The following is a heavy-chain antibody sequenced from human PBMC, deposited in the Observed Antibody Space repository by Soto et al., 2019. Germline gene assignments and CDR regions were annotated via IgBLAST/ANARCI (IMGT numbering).Heavy chain of an antibody. Sequence: GGSLRLSCSASGFTFSSYAMHWVRQAPGKGLEYVSAISSNGGSTYYADSVKGRFTISRDNSKNTLYLQMSSLRAEDTAVYYCVKDTGYCSGGSCPSPYFDYWGQGTLVTVSS. D-gene: IGHD2-15*01. V-gene: IGHV3-64D*06. CDR2: ISSNGGST. CDR3: VKDTGYCSGGSCPSPYFDY. J-gene: IGHJ4*02. CDR1: GFTFSSYA.